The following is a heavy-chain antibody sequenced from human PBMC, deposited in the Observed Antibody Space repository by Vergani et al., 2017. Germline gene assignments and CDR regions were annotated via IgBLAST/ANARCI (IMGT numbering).Heavy chain of an antibody. V-gene: IGHV3-13*04. Sequence: EVQLLESGGGLVQPGGSLRLSCAASGFTFSSYDMHWVRQATGKGLEWVSAIGTAGDTYYPGSVKGRFTISRENAKNSLYLQMNSLRAGDTAVYYCAREVGPGWFDPWGQGTLVTVSS. J-gene: IGHJ5*02. CDR2: IGTAGDT. D-gene: IGHD1-26*01. CDR3: AREVGPGWFDP. CDR1: GFTFSSYD.